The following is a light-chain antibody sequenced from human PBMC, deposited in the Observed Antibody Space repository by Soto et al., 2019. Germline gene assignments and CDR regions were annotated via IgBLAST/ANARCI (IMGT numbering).Light chain of an antibody. Sequence: IVMTQSPATLSVSPGERVTISCRASQRVSSDLAWYHQKPGQAPKLLIYGASTRATGIPGRFSGSGSGTEFTLTISSLQSEDFAVYYCQQYNNWPRTFGQGTKVEIK. V-gene: IGKV3-15*01. CDR3: QQYNNWPRT. CDR2: GAS. CDR1: QRVSSD. J-gene: IGKJ1*01.